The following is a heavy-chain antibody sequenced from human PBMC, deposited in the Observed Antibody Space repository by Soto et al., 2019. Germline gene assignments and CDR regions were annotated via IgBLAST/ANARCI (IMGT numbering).Heavy chain of an antibody. J-gene: IGHJ3*02. D-gene: IGHD1-1*01. Sequence: QVQLQQWGAGLVKPSETLSLTCAFYGGFVSNGSYYWSWIRQPPGKVLEWIGEMSHSGGTHFNPSLKSRVTISVDTSKNQFSLKMSSVTAADTALYYCARVERGTATTVVDDFDIWGPGTMVTVSS. CDR1: GGFVSNGSYY. V-gene: IGHV4-34*01. CDR2: MSHSGGT. CDR3: ARVERGTATTVVDDFDI.